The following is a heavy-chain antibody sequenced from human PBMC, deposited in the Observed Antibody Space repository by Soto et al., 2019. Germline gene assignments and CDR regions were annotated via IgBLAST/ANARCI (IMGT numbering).Heavy chain of an antibody. V-gene: IGHV1-69*13. CDR2: IIAISGTT. D-gene: IGHD2-8*01. CDR3: ARDTVDCNNGVCYIVSGYFDY. J-gene: IGHJ4*02. Sequence: GASVKVSCKASGGTFSSYIISWVRQAPGQGPEWMGGIIAISGTTNYAQKFQGRVTITADESTSTAYMELSSLRSEDTAVYYCARDTVDCNNGVCYIVSGYFDYWGQGTLVTVSS. CDR1: GGTFSSYI.